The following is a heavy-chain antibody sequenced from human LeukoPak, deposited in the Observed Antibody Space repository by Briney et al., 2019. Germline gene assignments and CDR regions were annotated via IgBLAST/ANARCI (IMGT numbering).Heavy chain of an antibody. CDR3: AREAYYYMDV. CDR2: IYTGGST. J-gene: IGHJ6*03. CDR1: GFTVSSNY. Sequence: GGSLRLSCAASGFTVSSNYMSWVRQAPGKGLEWVSVIYTGGSTYYADSVKGRFTISRDNSKNTLYLQMNSLRAEDTAVYYCAREAYYYMDVWGKGTTVTVSS. V-gene: IGHV3-53*01.